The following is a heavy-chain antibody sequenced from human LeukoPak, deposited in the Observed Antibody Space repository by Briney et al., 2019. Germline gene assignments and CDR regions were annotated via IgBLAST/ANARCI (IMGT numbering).Heavy chain of an antibody. CDR2: ISGSGGST. CDR3: AGNPYDSSGYYQDY. V-gene: IGHV3-23*01. Sequence: HPGGTLRLSCAASGFTFSSYGMSWVRQAPGKGLEWVSAISGSGGSTYYADSVKGRFTISRDNSKNTLYLQMNSLRAEDTAVYYCAGNPYDSSGYYQDYWGQGTLVTVSS. CDR1: GFTFSSYG. D-gene: IGHD3-22*01. J-gene: IGHJ4*02.